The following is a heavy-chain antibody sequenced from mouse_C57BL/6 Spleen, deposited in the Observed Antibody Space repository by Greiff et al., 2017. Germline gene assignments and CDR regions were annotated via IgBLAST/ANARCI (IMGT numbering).Heavy chain of an antibody. D-gene: IGHD1-1*01. Sequence: QVQLQQSGAELVKPGASVKLSCKASGYTFTEYSIHWVKQRPGQGLEWIGWFYPGSGSLKYNEKFKGKATLTADKSSSTVYMELSSLTSEDSAVYFCERHGEDYCYGSSYFDYWGQGTTLTVSS. CDR3: ERHGEDYCYGSSYFDY. J-gene: IGHJ2*01. CDR1: GYTFTEYS. CDR2: FYPGSGSL. V-gene: IGHV1-62-2*01.